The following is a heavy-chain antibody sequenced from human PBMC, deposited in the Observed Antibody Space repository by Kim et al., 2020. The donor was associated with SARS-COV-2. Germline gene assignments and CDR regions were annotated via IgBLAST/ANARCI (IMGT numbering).Heavy chain of an antibody. CDR2: ISYDGSNK. CDR1: GFTFSSYA. J-gene: IGHJ6*02. CDR3: ARGCYSPPRTPPGYSSGCSRYYYYGMDV. D-gene: IGHD6-19*01. V-gene: IGHV3-30*04. Sequence: GGSLRLSCAASGFTFSSYAMHWVRQAPGKGLEWVAVISYDGSNKYYADSVKGRFTISRDNSKNTLYLQMNSLRAEDTAVYYCARGCYSPPRTPPGYSSGCSRYYYYGMDVWGQGTTVTVSS.